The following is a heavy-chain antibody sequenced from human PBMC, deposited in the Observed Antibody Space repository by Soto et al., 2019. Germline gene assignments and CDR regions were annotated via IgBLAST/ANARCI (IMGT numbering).Heavy chain of an antibody. CDR1: GFTFTSYA. V-gene: IGHV3-23*01. J-gene: IGHJ4*02. D-gene: IGHD1-26*01. CDR3: ATRSRMGATLYFFDY. CDR2: ISATGGST. Sequence: GGSLRLSCAASGFTFTSYAMSWVRQAPGKGLDWVSTISATGGSTYYAGSVKGRFTISRDNSKNTLFLQMDSLRAEDTAVYYCATRSRMGATLYFFDYWGQGTLVTVSS.